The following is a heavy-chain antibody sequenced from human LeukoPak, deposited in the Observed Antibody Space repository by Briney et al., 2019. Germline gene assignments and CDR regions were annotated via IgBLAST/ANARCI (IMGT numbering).Heavy chain of an antibody. V-gene: IGHV3-23*01. CDR2: ISGSGGST. D-gene: IGHD6-6*01. J-gene: IGHJ4*02. CDR3: AKVPSSIWLVPDY. Sequence: PGGSLRLSCAASGFTFSDYYMSWIRQAPGKGLEWVSAISGSGGSTYYADSVKGRFTISRDNSKNTLYLQMNSLRAEDTAVYYCAKVPSSIWLVPDYWGQGTLVTVSS. CDR1: GFTFSDYY.